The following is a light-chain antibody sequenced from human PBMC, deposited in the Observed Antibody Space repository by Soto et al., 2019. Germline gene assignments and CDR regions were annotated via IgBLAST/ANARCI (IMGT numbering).Light chain of an antibody. CDR1: QSVSSIN. CDR2: AAS. J-gene: IGKJ3*01. Sequence: EIVLTQSPGTLSLSPGERATLSCRASQSVSSINLAWYQQKPGQAPRLLIYAASSRATGIPDRFSGSGSGTEFTLTINRLEPEDFAVYYCQQYGSSPFTFGPGTKVDIK. V-gene: IGKV3-20*01. CDR3: QQYGSSPFT.